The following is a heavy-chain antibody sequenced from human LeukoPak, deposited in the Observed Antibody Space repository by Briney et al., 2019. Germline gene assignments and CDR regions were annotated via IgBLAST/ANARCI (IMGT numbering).Heavy chain of an antibody. J-gene: IGHJ4*02. Sequence: ASVKVSCKASGYTFTSYYMHWVRQAPGQGLEWMGIINPSGGSTSYAQKFQGRVTMTRDMSTSTVYMEMSSLRSEDTAVYYCARVGYCSSTSCYTPGLFDYWGQGTLVTVSS. CDR3: ARVGYCSSTSCYTPGLFDY. D-gene: IGHD2-2*02. CDR2: INPSGGST. CDR1: GYTFTSYY. V-gene: IGHV1-46*01.